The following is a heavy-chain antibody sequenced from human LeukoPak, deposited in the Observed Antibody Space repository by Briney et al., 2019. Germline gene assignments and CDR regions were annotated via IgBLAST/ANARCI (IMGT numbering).Heavy chain of an antibody. J-gene: IGHJ4*02. CDR1: GGSFSGYY. Sequence: SETLSLTCAVYGGSFSGYYWSWIRQPPGKGLGWVGEINHSGSTNYNPSLKSRVTISVDTSKNQFSLKLSSVTAADTAVYYCARGRPHYYDSSGYSYWGQGTLVTVSS. V-gene: IGHV4-34*01. D-gene: IGHD3-22*01. CDR3: ARGRPHYYDSSGYSY. CDR2: INHSGST.